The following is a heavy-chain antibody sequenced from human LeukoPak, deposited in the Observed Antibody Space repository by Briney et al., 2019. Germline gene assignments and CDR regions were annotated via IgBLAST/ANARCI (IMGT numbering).Heavy chain of an antibody. CDR1: GGSINSGDYY. V-gene: IGHV4-30-4*01. CDR3: ARDLSPHGFDP. Sequence: PSETLSLTCTVSGGSINSGDYYWSWIRQPPGKGLEWIGYIYYSGNTYYNPSLKSRVTISLDTSKNQFSLKLSSVTAADTAVYYCARDLSPHGFDPWGQGTLGTVSS. J-gene: IGHJ5*02. CDR2: IYYSGNT.